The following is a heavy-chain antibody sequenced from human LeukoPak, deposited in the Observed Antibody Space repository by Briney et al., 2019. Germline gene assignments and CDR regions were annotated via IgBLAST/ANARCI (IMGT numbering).Heavy chain of an antibody. CDR3: AKDSQPGIAAAGTWDFQH. D-gene: IGHD6-13*01. J-gene: IGHJ1*01. Sequence: GTSLRLSCAASGCTFSSYGMHWVRQAPGKGLEWVAGISYDGSNKPYADSVKGRFTISRDNSKNTLYLQMNSLRAEDTAVYYCAKDSQPGIAAAGTWDFQHWGQGTLVTVSS. CDR1: GCTFSSYG. CDR2: ISYDGSNK. V-gene: IGHV3-30*18.